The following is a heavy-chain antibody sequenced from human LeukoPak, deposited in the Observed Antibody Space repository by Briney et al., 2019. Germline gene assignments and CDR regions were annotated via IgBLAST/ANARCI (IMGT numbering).Heavy chain of an antibody. D-gene: IGHD2-15*01. CDR1: GFTFSSYN. V-gene: IGHV3-48*01. Sequence: GGSLRLSCAASGFTFSSYNINWVRQAPGKGLEWVSYISSSRRTISYADSVKGRFTVSRDNAKNSLYLQMNSLRAEDTAVYYCARSSSRYCSGGSCYSGVLGYFDYWGQGTLVTVSS. CDR2: ISSSRRTI. CDR3: ARSSSRYCSGGSCYSGVLGYFDY. J-gene: IGHJ4*02.